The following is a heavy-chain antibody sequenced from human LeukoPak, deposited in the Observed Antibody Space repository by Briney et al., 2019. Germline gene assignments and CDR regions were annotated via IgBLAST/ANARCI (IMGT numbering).Heavy chain of an antibody. CDR3: AKTTAGNSSGRYPGWPVDY. J-gene: IGHJ4*02. V-gene: IGHV3-23*01. D-gene: IGHD6-19*01. CDR2: VSGSGGIT. CDR1: GFTFNSYA. Sequence: GGSLRLSCAASGFTFNSYAMTWVRQAPGKGLKAVSHVSGSGGITYYADSVKGRFTISRDNSKNTLYLQMNSLRAEDTAVYYCAKTTAGNSSGRYPGWPVDYWGQGTLVTVSS.